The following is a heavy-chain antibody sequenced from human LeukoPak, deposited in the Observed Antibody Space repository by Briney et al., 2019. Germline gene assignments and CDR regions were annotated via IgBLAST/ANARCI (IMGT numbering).Heavy chain of an antibody. J-gene: IGHJ4*02. D-gene: IGHD6-19*01. V-gene: IGHV1-24*01. Sequence: ASVKVSCKDSGYTLTELSIHWVRQAPGEGLEWMGGFDPEEGERMYAQKFQGRVIVTEDTSTETAYMELSSLRVEDTAVYYCVTGGPWGIPVDGGGPQDYWGQGTLVTVSS. CDR2: FDPEEGER. CDR3: VTGGPWGIPVDGGGPQDY. CDR1: GYTLTELS.